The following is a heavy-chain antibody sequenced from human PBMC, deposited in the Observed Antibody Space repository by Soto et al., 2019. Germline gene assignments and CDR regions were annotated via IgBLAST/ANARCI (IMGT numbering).Heavy chain of an antibody. CDR3: ARWTDNNGWHLDY. CDR1: GFTFSSHQ. J-gene: IGHJ4*02. V-gene: IGHV3-7*03. D-gene: IGHD6-19*01. CDR2: IKQDGIVK. Sequence: GGSLRLSCAASGFTFSSHQMNWVRRAPGKGLEWVAKIKQDGIVKSYVDSVKGRFTISRDNAKNSLFLQMNSLKGEDTAVYYCARWTDNNGWHLDYWGQGTLVTVSS.